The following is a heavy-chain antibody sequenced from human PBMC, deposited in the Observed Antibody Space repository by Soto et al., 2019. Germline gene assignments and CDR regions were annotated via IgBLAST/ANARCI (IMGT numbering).Heavy chain of an antibody. CDR3: AHIPNYYQYDWFDP. Sequence: QITLKESGPTLVKPTQTLTLTCTFSGFSLTTRGVGVGWIRQPPGKALECLALIYWDDDKRYSPSLQSRLSITKDNSKNQVVLTMTNVDPVDTATYYCAHIPNYYQYDWFDPWGQGTLVSVS. CDR1: GFSLTTRGVG. D-gene: IGHD3-16*01. CDR2: IYWDDDK. V-gene: IGHV2-5*02. J-gene: IGHJ5*02.